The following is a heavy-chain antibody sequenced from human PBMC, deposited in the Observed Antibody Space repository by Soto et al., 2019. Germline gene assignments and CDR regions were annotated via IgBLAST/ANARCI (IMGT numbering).Heavy chain of an antibody. CDR1: GFTFRNFW. J-gene: IGHJ4*02. V-gene: IGHV3-7*05. CDR2: INQDGSEK. CDR3: ARGPGGGNDGTFNY. D-gene: IGHD5-12*01. Sequence: EVQLVESGGGLVQPGGSLRLSCAASGFTFRNFWMKWVRRAPVKGLEWVANINQDGSEKNYVDSVRGRFTISRDNAKNSLYLQMISLRADDTAIYYCARGPGGGNDGTFNYWGQGILVTVSS.